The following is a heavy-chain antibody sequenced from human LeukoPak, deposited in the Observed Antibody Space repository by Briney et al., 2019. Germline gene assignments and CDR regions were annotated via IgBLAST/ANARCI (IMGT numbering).Heavy chain of an antibody. CDR1: GFTFSSYS. J-gene: IGHJ4*02. CDR2: ISSSSSTI. CDR3: ARDLVSRYCSSTSCPPPGADY. V-gene: IGHV3-48*01. D-gene: IGHD2-2*01. Sequence: GGSLRLSCAASGFTFSSYSMNWVRQAPGKGLEWVSYISSSSSTIYYADSVKGRFTISRDNAKNSLYLQMNSLRAEDTAVYYCARDLVSRYCSSTSCPPPGADYWGQGTLVTVSS.